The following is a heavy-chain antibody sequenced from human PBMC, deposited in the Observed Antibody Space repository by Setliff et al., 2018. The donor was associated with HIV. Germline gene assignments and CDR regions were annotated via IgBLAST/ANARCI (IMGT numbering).Heavy chain of an antibody. D-gene: IGHD3-22*01. V-gene: IGHV4-38-2*02. CDR3: ARDKGRPHHFDNNGYYRSDTIDI. J-gene: IGHJ3*02. CDR1: GYSISNGYY. Sequence: SETLSLTCSVSGYSISNGYYWGWIRQPPGKGLEWIGYTFHTGYTYYNPSLKSRIIISVDLSKNQLSLELTSVTAADTAIYYCARDKGRPHHFDNNGYYRSDTIDIWGHGTMVTVSS. CDR2: TFHTGYT.